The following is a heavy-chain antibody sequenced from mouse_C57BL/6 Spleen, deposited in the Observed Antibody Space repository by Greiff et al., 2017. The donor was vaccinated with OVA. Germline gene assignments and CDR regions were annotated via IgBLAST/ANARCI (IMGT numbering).Heavy chain of an antibody. CDR2: IYPRSGNT. V-gene: IGHV1-81*01. J-gene: IGHJ4*01. Sequence: LQESGAELARPGASVKLSCKASGYTFTSYGISWVKQRTGQGLEWIGEIYPRSGNTYYNEKFKGKATLTADKSSSTAYMELRSLTSEDSAVYFCARRLLRSYYAMDYWGQGTSVTVSS. CDR1: GYTFTSYG. CDR3: ARRLLRSYYAMDY. D-gene: IGHD1-1*01.